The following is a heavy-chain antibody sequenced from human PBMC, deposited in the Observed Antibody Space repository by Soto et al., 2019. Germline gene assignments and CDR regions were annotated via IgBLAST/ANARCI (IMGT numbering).Heavy chain of an antibody. CDR2: TIPIFGTA. Sequence: GASVKVSCKASGGTFSSYAISWVRQAPGQGLEWMGGTIPIFGTANYAQKFQGRVTITADESTSTAYMELSSLRSEDTAVYYCARADSSSSWCMGFPAWFDPWGQGTLVTVSS. J-gene: IGHJ5*02. CDR3: ARADSSSSWCMGFPAWFDP. D-gene: IGHD6-13*01. V-gene: IGHV1-69*13. CDR1: GGTFSSYA.